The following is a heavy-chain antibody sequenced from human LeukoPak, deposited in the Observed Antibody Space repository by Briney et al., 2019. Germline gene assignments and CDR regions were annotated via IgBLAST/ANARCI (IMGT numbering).Heavy chain of an antibody. CDR1: GFTFSSYD. V-gene: IGHV3-13*01. CDR2: IGTAADT. CDR3: AREARYYYDSSGYYRKGAFDI. J-gene: IGHJ3*02. Sequence: PGGSLRLSCAAAGFTFSSYDMHWVRHATGKWMEWVSAIGTAADTYYPRSGKGRFTISRENAKNSLYLQMNSLRAGDTAVYYCAREARYYYDSSGYYRKGAFDIWGQGTMVTVSS. D-gene: IGHD3-22*01.